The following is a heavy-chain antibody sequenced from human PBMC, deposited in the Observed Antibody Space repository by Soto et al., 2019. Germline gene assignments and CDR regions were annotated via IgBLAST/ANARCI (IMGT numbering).Heavy chain of an antibody. CDR3: ARTYYDTSGYKY. CDR2: INWNGGST. Sequence: PGGSLSLSCAASGFTFDDYGMSWVRQAPGKGLEWVSGINWNGGSTGYADSVKGRFTISRDNAKNSLYLQMNSLRAEDTALYYCARTYYDTSGYKYWGQGTLVTVSS. D-gene: IGHD3-22*01. J-gene: IGHJ4*02. V-gene: IGHV3-20*04. CDR1: GFTFDDYG.